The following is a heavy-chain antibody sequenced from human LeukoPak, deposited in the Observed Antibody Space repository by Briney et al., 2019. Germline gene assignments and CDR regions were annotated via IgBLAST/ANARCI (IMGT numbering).Heavy chain of an antibody. J-gene: IGHJ4*02. CDR1: GFTFSSYA. V-gene: IGHV3-64*01. CDR2: ISSNGGST. D-gene: IGHD3-22*01. Sequence: GGSLRLSCAASGFTFSSYAMHWVRQAPGKGLEYVSAISSNGGSTYYANSVKGRFTISRDNSKNTLYLQMGSLRAEDMAVYYCASPHYYDSPPLDYWGQGTLVTVSS. CDR3: ASPHYYDSPPLDY.